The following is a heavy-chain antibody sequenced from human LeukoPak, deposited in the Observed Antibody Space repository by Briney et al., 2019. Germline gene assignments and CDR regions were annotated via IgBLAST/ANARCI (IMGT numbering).Heavy chain of an antibody. CDR1: GGSISSYY. CDR3: ARETSVVYYYDSSGYYEYYFDY. Sequence: RSETLSLTCTVSGGSISSYYWSWIRQPPGKGLEWIGYIYYSGSTNYNPSLKSRVTISVDTSKNQFSLKLSSVTAADTAVYYCARETSVVYYYDSSGYYEYYFDYWGQGTLVTVSS. V-gene: IGHV4-59*01. J-gene: IGHJ4*02. CDR2: IYYSGST. D-gene: IGHD3-22*01.